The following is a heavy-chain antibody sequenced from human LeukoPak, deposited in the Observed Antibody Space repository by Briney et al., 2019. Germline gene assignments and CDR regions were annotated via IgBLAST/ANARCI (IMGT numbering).Heavy chain of an antibody. D-gene: IGHD3-10*01. V-gene: IGHV3-48*02. CDR1: GFIFSNYG. Sequence: GGSLRLSCVASGFIFSNYGMNWVRQAAGKGLEWISDISSGSSIRNYADSVRGRFTISRDNAENSLYLQMKSLRDEDTAVYYCARGGTYYDYWGQGTPVTVSS. CDR3: ARGGTYYDY. CDR2: ISSGSSIR. J-gene: IGHJ4*02.